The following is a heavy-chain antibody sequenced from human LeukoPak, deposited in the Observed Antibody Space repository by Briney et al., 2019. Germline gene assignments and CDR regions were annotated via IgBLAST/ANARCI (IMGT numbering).Heavy chain of an antibody. CDR2: IYSGGST. CDR3: ARDRLYSSSSEDY. D-gene: IGHD6-6*01. CDR1: GFTVSSNY. V-gene: IGHV3-53*01. Sequence: GSLRLSCAASGFTVSSNYMSWVRQAPGKGLEWVSVIYSGGSTYYADSVQGRFTISRDNSKNTLYLQMNSLRAEDTAVYYCARDRLYSSSSEDYWGQGILVTVSS. J-gene: IGHJ4*02.